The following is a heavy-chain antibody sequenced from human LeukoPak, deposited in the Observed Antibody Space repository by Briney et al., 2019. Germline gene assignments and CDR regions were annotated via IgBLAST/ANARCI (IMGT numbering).Heavy chain of an antibody. CDR2: IYYSGST. Sequence: SSETLSLTCTVSGGSISSGSYYWSWIRQPPGKGLEWIGYIYYSGSTNYNPSLKSRVTISVDTSKNQFSLKLSSVTAADTAVYYCARHADWLLSYDAFEIWGQGTMVTVSS. V-gene: IGHV4-61*01. CDR1: GGSISSGSYY. D-gene: IGHD3-9*01. J-gene: IGHJ3*02. CDR3: ARHADWLLSYDAFEI.